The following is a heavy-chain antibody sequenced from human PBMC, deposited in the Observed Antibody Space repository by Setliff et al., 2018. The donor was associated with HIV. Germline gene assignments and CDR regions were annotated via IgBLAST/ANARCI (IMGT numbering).Heavy chain of an antibody. Sequence: ASGVTFSTYAISWVRQAPGQGLEWLGGIIPIFGTTIYAEKFQGRVTISADESTSTAYMELNSLRFEDTAVYYCARCYYDSSGPTDAFDIWGQGTVVTVSS. CDR3: ARCYYDSSGPTDAFDI. V-gene: IGHV1-69*01. D-gene: IGHD3-22*01. CDR2: IIPIFGTT. CDR1: GVTFSTYA. J-gene: IGHJ3*02.